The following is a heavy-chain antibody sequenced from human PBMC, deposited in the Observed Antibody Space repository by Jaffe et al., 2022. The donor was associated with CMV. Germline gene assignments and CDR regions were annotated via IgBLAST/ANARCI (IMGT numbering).Heavy chain of an antibody. CDR2: ISYDGSNK. CDR3: AKDYYDSSGYYLHYYFDY. J-gene: IGHJ4*02. V-gene: IGHV3-30*18. CDR1: GFTFSSYG. D-gene: IGHD3-22*01. Sequence: QVQLVESGGGVVQPGRSLRLSCAASGFTFSSYGMHWVRQAPGKGLEWVAVISYDGSNKYYADSVKGRFTISRDNSKNTLYLQMNSLRAEDTAVYYCAKDYYDSSGYYLHYYFDYWGQGTLVTVSS.